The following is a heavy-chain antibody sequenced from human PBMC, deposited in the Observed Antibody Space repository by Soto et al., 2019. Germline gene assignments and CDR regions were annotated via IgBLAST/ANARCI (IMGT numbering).Heavy chain of an antibody. D-gene: IGHD3-16*01. CDR2: IEKDGGER. V-gene: IGHV3-7*05. CDR3: AAGRGWNSDF. J-gene: IGHJ4*01. Sequence: EVQLVESGGGLVQPGGSLRLSCVASGFSFDDYWMTWVRQAPGRGPEWVANIEKDGGERNYVDSVKGRFSVSRDNAKRSLFLQMDGLRAEDTAVYYCAAGRGWNSDFWGQGTHVIVSA. CDR1: GFSFDDYW.